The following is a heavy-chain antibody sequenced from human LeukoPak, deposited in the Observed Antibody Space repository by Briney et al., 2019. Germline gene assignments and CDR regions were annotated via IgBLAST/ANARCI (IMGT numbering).Heavy chain of an antibody. D-gene: IGHD1-26*01. CDR2: IGYGGTP. V-gene: IGHV3-23*01. CDR3: AKVMSPTWRGGTYPLDV. CDR1: GFTLSTYG. Sequence: GGSLRLSCAPSGFTLSTYGMTWVRQAPGKGREWVSTIGYGGTPYYADSVRGRLTISRDNSKNTLHLQMNSVRAEDTAVYYCAKVMSPTWRGGTYPLDVWGQGTTVTVSS. J-gene: IGHJ6*02.